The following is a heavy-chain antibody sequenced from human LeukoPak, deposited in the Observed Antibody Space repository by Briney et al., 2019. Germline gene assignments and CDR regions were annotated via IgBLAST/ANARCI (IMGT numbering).Heavy chain of an antibody. V-gene: IGHV4-39*01. CDR3: ANRSGGQWLASGDAFDI. CDR1: GGSISSSSYY. J-gene: IGHJ3*02. Sequence: SETLSLTCTVSGGSISSSSYYWGWIRQPPGKGLEWIGSIYYSGSTYYNPSLKSRVTISVDTSKNQFSLKLSSVTAADTAVYYCANRSGGQWLASGDAFDIWGQGTMVTVSS. CDR2: IYYSGST. D-gene: IGHD6-19*01.